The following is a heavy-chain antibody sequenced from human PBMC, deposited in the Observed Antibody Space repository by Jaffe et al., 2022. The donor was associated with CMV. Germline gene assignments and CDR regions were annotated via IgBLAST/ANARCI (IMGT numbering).Heavy chain of an antibody. CDR2: IYPGDSDT. CDR3: ARHPFGYSSRRNAFDI. D-gene: IGHD6-13*01. J-gene: IGHJ3*02. Sequence: EVQLVQSGAEVKKPGESLKISCKGSGYSFTSYWIGWVRQMPGKGLEWMGIIYPGDSDTRYSPSFQGQVTISADKSISTAYLQWSSLKASDTAMYYCARHPFGYSSRRNAFDIWGQGTMVTVSS. V-gene: IGHV5-51*01. CDR1: GYSFTSYW.